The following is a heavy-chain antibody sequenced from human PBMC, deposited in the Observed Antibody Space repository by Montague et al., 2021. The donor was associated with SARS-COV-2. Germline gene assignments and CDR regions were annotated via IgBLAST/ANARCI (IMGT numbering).Heavy chain of an antibody. V-gene: IGHV3-30-3*01. CDR1: GFTFSSYA. CDR2: ISYDGSNK. D-gene: IGHD3-10*01. Sequence: SLRLSCAASGFTFSSYAMHWVRQAPGKGLEWVAVISYDGSNKYYXDSVKGRFTISRDNSKNTLYLQMNSLRAEDTAVYYCARSRGGSYYSWFDPWGQGTLVTASS. CDR3: ARSRGGSYYSWFDP. J-gene: IGHJ5*02.